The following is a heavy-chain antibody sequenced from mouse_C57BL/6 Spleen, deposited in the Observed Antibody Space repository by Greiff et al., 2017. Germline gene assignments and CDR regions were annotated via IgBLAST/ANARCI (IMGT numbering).Heavy chain of an antibody. D-gene: IGHD1-1*01. CDR3: ARGGPYYDVSRDGDY. V-gene: IGHV3-6*01. CDR1: GYSITSGYY. Sequence: VQLKESGPGLVKPSQSLSLTCSVTGYSITSGYYWNWIRQFPGNKLEWMGYISYDGSNNYNPSLKNRISITRDTSKNQFFLKLNSVTTEDTATYYCARGGPYYDVSRDGDYWGQGTTLTVSS. CDR2: ISYDGSN. J-gene: IGHJ2*01.